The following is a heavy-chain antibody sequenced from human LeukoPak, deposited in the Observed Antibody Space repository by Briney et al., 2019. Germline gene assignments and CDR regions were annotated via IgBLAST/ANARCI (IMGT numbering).Heavy chain of an antibody. CDR3: ARGELRFLEW. V-gene: IGHV1-2*02. CDR1: GYTFTTSG. J-gene: IGHJ4*02. Sequence: SVKXSXXASGYTFTTSGINXVRQAPGQGLEWMGWINFNGAGTNYAQKFQGRVTMTRDTSISTAYMELNWLRSDDTAVYYCARGELRFLEWWGQGTLVTVSS. CDR2: INFNGAGT. D-gene: IGHD3-3*01.